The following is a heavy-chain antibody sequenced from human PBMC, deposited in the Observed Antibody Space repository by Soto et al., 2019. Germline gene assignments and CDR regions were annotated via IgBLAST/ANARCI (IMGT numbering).Heavy chain of an antibody. CDR1: GGSISSYY. D-gene: IGHD3-9*01. J-gene: IGHJ5*02. Sequence: ILSLTCTVSGGSISSYYWNWIRQPPGKGLEWIGYIYYSGSTKYNPSLKSRVTISVDTSKNQFSLKLSSVTAADTAVYYCARDRLANWFDPWGQGTLVTVSS. V-gene: IGHV4-59*01. CDR3: ARDRLANWFDP. CDR2: IYYSGST.